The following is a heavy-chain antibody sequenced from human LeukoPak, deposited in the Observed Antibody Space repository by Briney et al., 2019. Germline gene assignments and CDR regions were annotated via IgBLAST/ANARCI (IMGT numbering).Heavy chain of an antibody. V-gene: IGHV4-30-2*01. D-gene: IGHD6-6*01. CDR3: ATRGGGSSLAVRX. CDR1: GGSISSGGYY. Sequence: SQTLSLTCTVSGGSISSGGYYWSWIRQPPGKGLEWIGYIYHSGSTYYNPSLKSRVTISVDRSKNQFSLKLSSVTAADTAVYYCATRGGGSSLAVRXWGQGTLVTVSS. J-gene: IGHJ4*02. CDR2: IYHSGST.